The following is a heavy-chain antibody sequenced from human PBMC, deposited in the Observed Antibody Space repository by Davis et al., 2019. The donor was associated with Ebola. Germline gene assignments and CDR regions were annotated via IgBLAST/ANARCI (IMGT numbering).Heavy chain of an antibody. J-gene: IGHJ4*02. Sequence: GESLKISCAASGFTFSSYEMNWVRQAPGKGLEWVAYIDSGGSGIYYADSVKGRFTISRDNAKNSLYLQMNSLRAEDTAVYYCAREHADDFFPPFDYWGQGTLVTVSS. CDR2: IDSGGSGI. CDR1: GFTFSSYE. V-gene: IGHV3-48*03. CDR3: AREHADDFFPPFDY. D-gene: IGHD2-2*01.